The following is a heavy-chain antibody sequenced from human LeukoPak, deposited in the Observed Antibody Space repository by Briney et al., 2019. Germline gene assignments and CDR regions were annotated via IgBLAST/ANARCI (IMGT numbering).Heavy chain of an antibody. CDR2: FFYTGRNY. V-gene: IGHV4-34*12. Sequence: PSETLSLTCAVYGGSFSGYYWGWVRQPPGKGLEWIGSFFYTGRNYHYNPSLRSRVSFSIDTSNKQFSLKLTSVTAADTAIYYCMRDGDNSAYLTHGPFDFWGQGILVAVSS. CDR1: GGSFSGYY. J-gene: IGHJ4*02. D-gene: IGHD3-22*01. CDR3: MRDGDNSAYLTHGPFDF.